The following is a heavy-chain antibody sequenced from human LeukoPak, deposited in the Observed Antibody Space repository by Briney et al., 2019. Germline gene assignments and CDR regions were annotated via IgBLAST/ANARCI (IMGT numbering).Heavy chain of an antibody. CDR3: TRDIVLMVYAV. CDR1: GFTFSGSA. J-gene: IGHJ4*02. V-gene: IGHV3-73*01. D-gene: IGHD2-8*01. Sequence: PGGSLRLSCAASGFTFSGSAMHWVRQASGKGLEWVGRIRSKANSYATAYAASVKGRFTISRDDSKHTAYLQMNSLKTEDTAVYYCTRDIVLMVYAVWGQGTLVTVSS. CDR2: IRSKANSYAT.